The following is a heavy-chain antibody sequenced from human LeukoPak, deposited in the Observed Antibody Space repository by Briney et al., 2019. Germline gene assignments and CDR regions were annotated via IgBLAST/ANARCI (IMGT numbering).Heavy chain of an antibody. CDR3: ARVGRGDGYNRRNWFDP. Sequence: ASVKVSCKASGYTFTSYAMNWVRQAPGQGLEWMGWINTNTGNPTYAQGFTGRFVFSLDTSVSTAYLQISSLKAEDTAMYYCARVGRGDGYNRRNWFDPWGQGTLVTVSS. D-gene: IGHD5-24*01. CDR1: GYTFTSYA. CDR2: INTNTGNP. J-gene: IGHJ5*02. V-gene: IGHV7-4-1*02.